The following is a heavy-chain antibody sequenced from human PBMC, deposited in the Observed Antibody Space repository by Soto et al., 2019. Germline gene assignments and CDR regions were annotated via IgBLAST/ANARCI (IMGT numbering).Heavy chain of an antibody. CDR1: GGSISSGDYY. Sequence: QVQLQESGPGLVKPSQTLSLTCTVSGGSISSGDYYWSWIRQPPGKGLEWIGYIYYSGSTYYNPSLKSRVTISVETSKHQFSVTLRSVTAAATAVYYCARVGGFGATTIDYWGQGTLVTVSS. D-gene: IGHD3-10*01. CDR2: IYYSGST. CDR3: ARVGGFGATTIDY. J-gene: IGHJ4*02. V-gene: IGHV4-30-4*01.